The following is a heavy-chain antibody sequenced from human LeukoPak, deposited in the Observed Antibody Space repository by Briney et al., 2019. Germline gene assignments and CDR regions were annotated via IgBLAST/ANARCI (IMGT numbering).Heavy chain of an antibody. D-gene: IGHD3-16*01. Sequence: GGSLRLSCAASGFTFSSYGMHWVRQAPGKGLEWVAVIWYDGSNKYYADSVKGRFTISRDNSENTLYLQMNSLRAEDTAVYYCARSHPGGGDAFDIWGQGTMVTVSS. CDR2: IWYDGSNK. CDR3: ARSHPGGGDAFDI. J-gene: IGHJ3*02. V-gene: IGHV3-33*01. CDR1: GFTFSSYG.